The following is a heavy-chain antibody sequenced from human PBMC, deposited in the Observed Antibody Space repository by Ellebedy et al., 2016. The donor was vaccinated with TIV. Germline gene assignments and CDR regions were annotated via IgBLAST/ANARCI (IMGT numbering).Heavy chain of an antibody. V-gene: IGHV3-23*01. D-gene: IGHD3-9*01. Sequence: PGGSLRLSCAGSGFSFSVYAMNWVRQAPGKGLEWVSGFSGNGGSAFYADSVKGRFTISRDNPKNTLSLQMNSLRGGDTAVYFCARRRGLDDFDYWGQGTLVTVSS. J-gene: IGHJ4*02. CDR1: GFSFSVYA. CDR2: FSGNGGSA. CDR3: ARRRGLDDFDY.